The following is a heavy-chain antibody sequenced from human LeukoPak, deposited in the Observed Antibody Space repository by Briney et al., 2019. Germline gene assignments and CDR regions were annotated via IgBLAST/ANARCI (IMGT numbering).Heavy chain of an antibody. CDR1: GGSFSDYY. CDR2: ITHSGTT. J-gene: IGHJ4*01. V-gene: IGHV4-34*10. Sequence: KPSETLSLTCAVYGGSFSDYYWSWIRQPPGKGLEWIGEITHSGTTRYNPSLQSRINMSVDTSKNQFSLNLRYVTAADTAVYYCARYYCNGGACYSLADYWGQGNQVAVSS. D-gene: IGHD2-15*01. CDR3: ARYYCNGGACYSLADY.